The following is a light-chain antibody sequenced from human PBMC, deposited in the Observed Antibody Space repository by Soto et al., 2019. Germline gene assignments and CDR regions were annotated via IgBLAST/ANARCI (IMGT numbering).Light chain of an antibody. CDR3: SPYTSSSTPYV. CDR2: DVS. V-gene: IGLV2-14*03. J-gene: IGLJ1*01. CDR1: SSDVGGYDY. Sequence: QSALTQPASVSGSPGQSITISCTGSSSDVGGYDYVSWYQHHPGKAPKLMIHDVSNRPSGVSNRFSGSKSGNTASLTISGLQAEDEADYYCSPYTSSSTPYVFGTGTKLTVL.